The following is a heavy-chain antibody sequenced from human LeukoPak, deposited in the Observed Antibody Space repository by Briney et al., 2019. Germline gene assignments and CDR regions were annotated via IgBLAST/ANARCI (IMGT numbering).Heavy chain of an antibody. V-gene: IGHV3-30*18. J-gene: IGHJ4*02. Sequence: GRSLRLSCAASGFXFSNYGMHWVRQAPGKGLEWVAVISADGIDKYYADSVKGRFTISRDNSKNTLYLQMSSLRPEDTAVYYCAKDKGREGDYWGQGNLVTVSS. CDR1: GFXFSNYG. CDR3: AKDKGREGDY. CDR2: ISADGIDK.